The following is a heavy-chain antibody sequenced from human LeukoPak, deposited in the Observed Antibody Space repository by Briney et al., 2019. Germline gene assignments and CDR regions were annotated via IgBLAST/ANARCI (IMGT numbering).Heavy chain of an antibody. J-gene: IGHJ4*02. CDR2: IRSKANSYAT. CDR3: TRQELWESYKW. Sequence: GGSLRLSCAASGFTFSGSAMHWVRQASGKGLEWVGRIRSKANSYATAYAASVKGRFTISRDDSKNTAYLQMNSLKTEDTAVYYCTRQELWESYKWWGEGTLVTVSS. D-gene: IGHD5-18*01. CDR1: GFTFSGSA. V-gene: IGHV3-73*01.